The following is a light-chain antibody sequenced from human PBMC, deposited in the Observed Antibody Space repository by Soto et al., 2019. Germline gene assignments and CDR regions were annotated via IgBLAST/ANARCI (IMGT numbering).Light chain of an antibody. CDR1: QTVNNNY. CDR2: DAS. V-gene: IGKV3D-20*02. J-gene: IGKJ5*01. Sequence: EVVVTQSPGTLSLSPGERATLSCRASQTVNNNYLAWYQQKPGQAPRLLIFDASSRATGIPDRFSGSGSGTDFTLTISSLEPEDFAVYYCQQRSNWPPGVTFGQGTRLEIK. CDR3: QQRSNWPPGVT.